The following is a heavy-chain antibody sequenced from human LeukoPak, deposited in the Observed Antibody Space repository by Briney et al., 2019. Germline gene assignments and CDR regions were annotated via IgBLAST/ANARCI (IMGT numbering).Heavy chain of an antibody. Sequence: PGGSLRVSCAASGFTFSNAWMNWVRQAPGKGLEWVGRIKSKTDGGTTDYAAPVKGRFTISRDDSKNTLYLQMNSLKTEDTAVYYCSTTYYYDSSEGYWGRGTLVTVSS. CDR1: GFTFSNAW. V-gene: IGHV3-15*07. CDR3: STTYYYDSSEGY. D-gene: IGHD3-22*01. CDR2: IKSKTDGGTT. J-gene: IGHJ4*02.